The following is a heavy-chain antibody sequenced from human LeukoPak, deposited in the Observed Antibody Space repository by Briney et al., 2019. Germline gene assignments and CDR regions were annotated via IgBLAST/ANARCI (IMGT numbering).Heavy chain of an antibody. CDR3: EKDLGDFRTDH. Sequence: SETPSLTCTVSVGSISRSGYCWAWIRQSPGKGLEWIGSSDYRGEKTHNPSFQSRLTVSVDTSKNQFSLRLTSVTAADTAIYYCEKDLGDFRTDHWGQGTLVTVFS. J-gene: IGHJ4*02. CDR2: SDYRGEK. CDR1: VGSISRSGYC. D-gene: IGHD2-21*02. V-gene: IGHV4-39*05.